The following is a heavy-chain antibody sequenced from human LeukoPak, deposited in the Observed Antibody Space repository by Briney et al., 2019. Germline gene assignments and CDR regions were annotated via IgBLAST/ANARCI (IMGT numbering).Heavy chain of an antibody. V-gene: IGHV1-3*01. CDR2: INAGNGNT. CDR3: ARPTWIQLWAHFDY. J-gene: IGHJ4*02. Sequence: ASVKVSCKASGYTFTSYGISWVRQAPGQRLEWIRWINAGNGNTKYSQKFQGRVTITRDTSASTAYMELSSLRSEDTAVYYCARPTWIQLWAHFDYWGQGTLVTVSS. CDR1: GYTFTSYG. D-gene: IGHD5-18*01.